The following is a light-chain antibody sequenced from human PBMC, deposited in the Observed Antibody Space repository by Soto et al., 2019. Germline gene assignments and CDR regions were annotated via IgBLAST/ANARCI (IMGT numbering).Light chain of an antibody. CDR1: QSISGT. CDR3: QRFSALPSWT. Sequence: IMLKQGPGTLSLSQGERATLSCRASQSISGTLAWYQHTPGQAHRLHIYGASTRATGIPDRFSGSGSGTEFTLTISILRSEDFAVCFCQRFSALPSWTFGQGTKVDIK. J-gene: IGKJ1*01. CDR2: GAS. V-gene: IGKV3-15*01.